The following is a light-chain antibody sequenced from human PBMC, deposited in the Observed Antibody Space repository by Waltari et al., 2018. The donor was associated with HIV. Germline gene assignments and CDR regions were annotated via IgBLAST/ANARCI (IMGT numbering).Light chain of an antibody. CDR1: SSDIDGYNS. CDR3: SSYTSSSTKV. V-gene: IGLV2-14*03. Sequence: QSALTQPASVSGSPGQPITTSCTGTSSDIDGYNSVSWYQQHPGKAPKLMIYDVRNRPAGLSNRFSGSKSGNTASLTISGLQAEDEADYYCSSYTSSSTKVFGGGTKLTVL. CDR2: DVR. J-gene: IGLJ2*01.